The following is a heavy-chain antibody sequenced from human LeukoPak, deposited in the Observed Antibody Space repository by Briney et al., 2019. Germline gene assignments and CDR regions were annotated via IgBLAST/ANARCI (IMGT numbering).Heavy chain of an antibody. CDR2: INPNSGGT. Sequence: ASVKVSCKASGYTFTGYYMHWVRQAPGQELEWMGWINPNSGGTNYAQKFQGRVTMTRDTSISTAYMELSRLRSDDTAVYYCARGGPKNIKGGYYYYYYMDVWGKGTTVTVSS. D-gene: IGHD1/OR15-1a*01. CDR3: ARGGPKNIKGGYYYYYYMDV. V-gene: IGHV1-2*02. CDR1: GYTFTGYY. J-gene: IGHJ6*03.